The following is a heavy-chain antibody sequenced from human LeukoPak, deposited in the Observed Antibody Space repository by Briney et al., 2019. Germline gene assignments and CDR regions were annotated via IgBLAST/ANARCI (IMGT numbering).Heavy chain of an antibody. V-gene: IGHV1-69*13. Sequence: ASVKVSCTASGGTFSSYATSWVRQAPGQGLEWMGGIIPIFGTANYAQKFQGRVTITADESTSTAYMELSGLRSEDTAVYYCARSNYDSSGYLLYYYGMDVWGQGTTVTVSS. CDR2: IIPIFGTA. CDR3: ARSNYDSSGYLLYYYGMDV. D-gene: IGHD3-22*01. CDR1: GGTFSSYA. J-gene: IGHJ6*02.